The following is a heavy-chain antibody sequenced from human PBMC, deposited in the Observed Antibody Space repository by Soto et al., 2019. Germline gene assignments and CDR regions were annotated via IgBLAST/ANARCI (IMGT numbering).Heavy chain of an antibody. Sequence: SETLSLTCVVSGGSVSSGGFSWNWFRQPPGKVLEWIGYTSHSGNTYYNPSLKSRVSISMDRSKNQFSLSLSSLTAEDTAVYYCASPLSSTITYWGQGTLVTVSS. D-gene: IGHD2-2*01. J-gene: IGHJ4*02. V-gene: IGHV4-30-2*01. CDR2: TSHSGNT. CDR1: GGSVSSGGFS. CDR3: ASPLSSTITY.